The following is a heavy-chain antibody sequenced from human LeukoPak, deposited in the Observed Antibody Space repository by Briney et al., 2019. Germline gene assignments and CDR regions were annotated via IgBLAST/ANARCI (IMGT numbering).Heavy chain of an antibody. CDR3: ASLYCSGGSCYPLPGY. CDR2: ISSSSSTI. V-gene: IGHV3-48*01. CDR1: GFTFSSYS. J-gene: IGHJ4*02. D-gene: IGHD2-15*01. Sequence: GGSLRLSCAASGFTFSSYSMNWVRQAPGKGLEWVSYISSSSSTIYYADSVKGRFTISRDNAKNSLYLQMNSLRAEDTAVYYCASLYCSGGSCYPLPGYWGQGTLVTVSS.